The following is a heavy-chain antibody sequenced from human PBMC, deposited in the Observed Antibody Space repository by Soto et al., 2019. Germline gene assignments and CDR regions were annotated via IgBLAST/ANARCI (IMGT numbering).Heavy chain of an antibody. D-gene: IGHD6-13*01. CDR3: ARDWLAAAGSYYYYGMDV. V-gene: IGHV3-30-3*01. CDR2: ISYDGSNK. Sequence: QVQLVESGGGVVQPGRSLRLSCAASGFTFSSYAMHWVRQAPGKGLEWVAVISYDGSNKYYADSVKGRFTISRDNSKNTLYLQMNSLRAEDTAVYYCARDWLAAAGSYYYYGMDVWGQGTTVTVSS. J-gene: IGHJ6*02. CDR1: GFTFSSYA.